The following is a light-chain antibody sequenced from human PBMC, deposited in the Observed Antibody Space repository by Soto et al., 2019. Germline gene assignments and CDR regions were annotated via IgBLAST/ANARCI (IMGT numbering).Light chain of an antibody. CDR1: QSVSSSY. CDR2: GAS. Sequence: EIVLTQSPGTLSFSPGERCTLSCRASQSVSSSYLAWYQQKPGQAPRLLIYGASSRATGIPARFSGSGSGTDFTLTISSLQSEDLAVYYCHQYKNWRTFGQGTKVDIK. J-gene: IGKJ1*01. CDR3: HQYKNWRT. V-gene: IGKV3-20*01.